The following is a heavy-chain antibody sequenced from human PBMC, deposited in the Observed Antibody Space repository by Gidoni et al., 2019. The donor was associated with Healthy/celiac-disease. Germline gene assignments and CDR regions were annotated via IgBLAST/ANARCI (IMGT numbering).Heavy chain of an antibody. CDR1: GFTFSSYA. V-gene: IGHV3-30-3*01. J-gene: IGHJ6*02. D-gene: IGHD2-15*01. CDR3: ARVRKDCSGGSCYYYYYGMDV. Sequence: QVQLVESGGGVVQPGRSLRLSCAASGFTFSSYAMHWVRQAPGKGLEWVAVISYDGSNKYYADSVKGRFTISRDNSKNTLYLQMNSLRAEDTAVYYCARVRKDCSGGSCYYYYYGMDVWGQGTTVTVSS. CDR2: ISYDGSNK.